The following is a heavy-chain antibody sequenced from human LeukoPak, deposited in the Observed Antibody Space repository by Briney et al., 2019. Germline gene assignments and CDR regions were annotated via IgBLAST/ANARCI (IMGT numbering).Heavy chain of an antibody. CDR2: IYSGGST. J-gene: IGHJ4*02. CDR3: ARDQLAVAGSDY. D-gene: IGHD6-19*01. CDR1: GFTVSSNY. V-gene: IGHV3-53*01. Sequence: GGSLRLSCAAFGFTVSSNYMSWVRQAPGKGLEWVSVIYSGGSTYYADSVKGRFTISRDNSKNTLYLQMNSLRAEDTAVYYCARDQLAVAGSDYWGQGTLVTVSS.